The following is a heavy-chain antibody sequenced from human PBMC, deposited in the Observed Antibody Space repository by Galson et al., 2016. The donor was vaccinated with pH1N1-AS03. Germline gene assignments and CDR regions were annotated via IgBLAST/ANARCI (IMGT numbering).Heavy chain of an antibody. J-gene: IGHJ5*02. CDR1: GYTFSNFG. D-gene: IGHD2-15*01. Sequence: SVKVSCKASGYTFSNFGMSWVRQAPGQGLEWMGWSSPQNGNTQYAQRLEGRVTMTTDTSTSTAYMELWSLTYDDTAVYYCARAAPFDPWGQGTLVTVSS. CDR2: SSPQNGNT. V-gene: IGHV1-18*04. CDR3: ARAAPFDP.